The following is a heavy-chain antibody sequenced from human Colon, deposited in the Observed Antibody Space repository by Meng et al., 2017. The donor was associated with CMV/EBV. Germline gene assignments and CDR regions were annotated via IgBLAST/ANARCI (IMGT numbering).Heavy chain of an antibody. CDR2: IYSGGST. J-gene: IGHJ6*02. V-gene: IGHV3-66*02. CDR3: ARDGNDCIVGVCYYYYYGMDV. D-gene: IGHD2-8*02. CDR1: GFTVSSNS. Sequence: GGSLRLSCAVSGFTVSSNSMTWVRQAPGKGLEWVSVIYSGGSTQYADSVKGRFTISRDNSMNTLYLQRHSLRAEDTAVYNCARDGNDCIVGVCYYYYYGMDVWGQGTTVTVSS.